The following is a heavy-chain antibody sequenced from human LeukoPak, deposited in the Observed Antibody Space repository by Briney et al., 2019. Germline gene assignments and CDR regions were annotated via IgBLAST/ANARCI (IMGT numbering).Heavy chain of an antibody. Sequence: GGSLRLSCAASGFTFDDYAMHWVRQAPGKGLEWVSGISWNSGSIGYADSVKGRFTISRDNAKNSLYLQMNSLRAEDTALYYRAKDLGPDDAFDIWGQGTMVTVSS. CDR3: AKDLGPDDAFDI. V-gene: IGHV3-9*01. J-gene: IGHJ3*02. CDR1: GFTFDDYA. CDR2: ISWNSGSI.